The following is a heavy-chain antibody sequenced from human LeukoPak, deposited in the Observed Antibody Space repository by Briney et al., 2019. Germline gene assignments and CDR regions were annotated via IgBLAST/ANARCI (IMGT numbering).Heavy chain of an antibody. CDR1: GGTFSSYA. CDR2: IIPIFGTA. CDR3: ARGAGDYEWGAPGSYYGMDV. Sequence: SSVKVSCKASGGTFSSYAISWVRQAPGQGLEWMAGIIPIFGTANYAQKFQGRVTITADESTSTAYMELSSLRSEDTAVYYCARGAGDYEWGAPGSYYGMDVWGQGTTVTVSS. V-gene: IGHV1-69*01. D-gene: IGHD4-17*01. J-gene: IGHJ6*02.